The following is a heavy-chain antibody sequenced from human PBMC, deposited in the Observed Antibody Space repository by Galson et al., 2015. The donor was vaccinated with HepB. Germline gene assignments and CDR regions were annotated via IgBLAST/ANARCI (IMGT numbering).Heavy chain of an antibody. V-gene: IGHV6-1*01. J-gene: IGHJ3*02. CDR3: AREGAYGGNPDDGFDI. CDR1: GDSVSSNSAA. Sequence: CAISGDSVSSNSAAWNWIRQSPSRGLEWLGRTYYRSKWYNDYALSVKSRITINPDTSKNQFSLQLNSVTPEDSAVYYCAREGAYGGNPDDGFDIWGQGTMVTVSS. CDR2: TYYRSKWYN. D-gene: IGHD4-23*01.